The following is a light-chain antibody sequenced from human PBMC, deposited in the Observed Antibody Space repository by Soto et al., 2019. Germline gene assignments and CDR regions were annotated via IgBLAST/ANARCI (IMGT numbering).Light chain of an antibody. J-gene: IGKJ1*01. CDR1: RGVSSY. V-gene: IGKV1-12*01. Sequence: PSWVSGSLLDRLPITCLPSRGVSSYLAWYQQTPGQAPRLLLRGASSMASGMPARFSGSGAGTEFTLTISSLQSEDFAVYYCQQYSALPRTFGQGTKVDIK. CDR2: GAS. CDR3: QQYSALPRT.